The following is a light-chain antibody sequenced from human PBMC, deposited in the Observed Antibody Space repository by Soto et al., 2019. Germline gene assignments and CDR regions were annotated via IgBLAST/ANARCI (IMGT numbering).Light chain of an antibody. J-gene: IGKJ1*01. CDR3: LPDYNYPWT. V-gene: IGKV1-6*01. Sequence: AIQMTQSPSSLSASVGDRVTITCRASQGIRNDLGWYQQKPGKAPKLLIYAASSLQSGVPSRFSGSGSGTDFTLTISSLQPEDCATYDCLPDYNYPWTFGQGTKVEIK. CDR1: QGIRND. CDR2: AAS.